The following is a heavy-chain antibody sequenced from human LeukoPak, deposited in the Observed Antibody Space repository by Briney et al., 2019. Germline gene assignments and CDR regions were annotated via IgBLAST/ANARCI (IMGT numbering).Heavy chain of an antibody. D-gene: IGHD1-26*01. Sequence: SETLSLTCTVSGGSISSYYWSWIRQPPGKGLEWIGYIYYSGSTNYNPSLKSRVTISVDTSKNQFSLKLSSVTAADTAVYYCARQGAVGATGSFDYWAREPWSPSPQ. CDR3: ARQGAVGATGSFDY. CDR2: IYYSGST. J-gene: IGHJ4*02. V-gene: IGHV4-59*08. CDR1: GGSISSYY.